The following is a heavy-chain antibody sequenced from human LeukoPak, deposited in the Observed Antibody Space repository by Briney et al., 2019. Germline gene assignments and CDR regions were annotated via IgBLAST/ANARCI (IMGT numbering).Heavy chain of an antibody. CDR2: IGSGGSPI. J-gene: IGHJ4*02. D-gene: IGHD6-13*01. V-gene: IGHV3-11*04. CDR1: GFTFSHFF. Sequence: GGSLRLSCAASGFTFSHFFMNWIRQAPGKGLECVSYIGSGGSPIYYADSVKGRFTISRDNAKNSLYLQMNSLRAEDTAVYYCAREVIAAAFFDYWGQGTLVTVSS. CDR3: AREVIAAAFFDY.